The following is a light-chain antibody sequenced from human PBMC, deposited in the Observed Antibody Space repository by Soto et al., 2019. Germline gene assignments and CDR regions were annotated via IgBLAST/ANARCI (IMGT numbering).Light chain of an antibody. CDR2: GAS. CDR3: QQYGSSLYT. V-gene: IGKV3-20*01. Sequence: EIVLTQSPATLSLSPGERATLSCRASQSVSSSYLAWYQQKPGQAPRLLIYGASSRATGSPDRFSGSGSGTDFTLTITRLEPEDFAVYYCQQYGSSLYTFGQGTKLEIK. CDR1: QSVSSSY. J-gene: IGKJ2*01.